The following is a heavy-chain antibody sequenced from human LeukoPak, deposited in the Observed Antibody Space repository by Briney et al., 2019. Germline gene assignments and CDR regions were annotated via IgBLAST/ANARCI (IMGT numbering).Heavy chain of an antibody. V-gene: IGHV4-39*01. Sequence: SETLSLTCTVSGGSISSSSYYWGWIRQPPGKGLEWIGSIYYSGSTYYNPSLKSRVTISVDTSKNQFSLKLSSVTAADTAVYYCATRVGTMVRGLRWFDPWGQGTLVTVSS. CDR3: ATRVGTMVRGLRWFDP. CDR1: GGSISSSSYY. CDR2: IYYSGST. J-gene: IGHJ5*02. D-gene: IGHD3-10*01.